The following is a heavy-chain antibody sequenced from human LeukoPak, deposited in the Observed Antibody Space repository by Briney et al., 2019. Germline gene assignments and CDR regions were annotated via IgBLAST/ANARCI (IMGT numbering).Heavy chain of an antibody. CDR3: ARHEGITMVRSDAFDI. CDR1: GGSISSSSYY. D-gene: IGHD3-10*01. V-gene: IGHV4-39*01. Sequence: SETLSLTCTVSGGSISSSSYYWGWIRQPPGKGLEWIGSIYYSGSTYYNPSLKSRVTISVDTSKNQFSLKLSSVTAADTAVYYCARHEGITMVRSDAFDIRGQGTMVTVSS. CDR2: IYYSGST. J-gene: IGHJ3*02.